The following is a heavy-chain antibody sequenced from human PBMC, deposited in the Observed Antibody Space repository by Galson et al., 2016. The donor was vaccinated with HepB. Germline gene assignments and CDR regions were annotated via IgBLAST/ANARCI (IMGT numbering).Heavy chain of an antibody. CDR2: IHRGGRT. CDR3: ARVSSWAFDD. Sequence: SETLSLTCTVSGYSISTGYYWGWIRQPPGKGLEWIGSIHRGGRTYYNLSLKSRVTISVDTSKKQFSLKLSSVIAADTAVYYFARVSSWAFDDWGQGTLVTVSS. D-gene: IGHD6-6*01. J-gene: IGHJ4*02. V-gene: IGHV4-38-2*02. CDR1: GYSISTGYY.